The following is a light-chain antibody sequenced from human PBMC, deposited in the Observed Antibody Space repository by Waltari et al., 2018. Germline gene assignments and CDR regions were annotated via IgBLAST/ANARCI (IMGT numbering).Light chain of an antibody. CDR2: DVS. Sequence: QSALTQPASVSGSPGQSITISCTGSSSDVGGYNSVSWYQDHPGQAPNVIIYDVSTRPSGVSDRFSGSKSGNAASLTISGLQAEDEADYYCSSQSSNSVVLFGGGTKLTVL. CDR3: SSQSSNSVVL. J-gene: IGLJ2*01. CDR1: SSDVGGYNS. V-gene: IGLV2-14*03.